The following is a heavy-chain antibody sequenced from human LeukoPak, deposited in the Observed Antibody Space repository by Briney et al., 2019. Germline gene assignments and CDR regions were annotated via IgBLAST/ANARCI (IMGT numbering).Heavy chain of an antibody. CDR1: GYTFTGYY. J-gene: IGHJ4*02. Sequence: ASVKVSCKASGYTFTGYYMHWVRQAPGQGLEWMGWINPNSGGTNYAQKFQGRVTMTRDTSISTAYMELRSLRSDDTAVYYCARGQPNRLLWFGESLSNINPLDYWGQGTLVTVSS. D-gene: IGHD3-10*01. V-gene: IGHV1-2*02. CDR3: ARGQPNRLLWFGESLSNINPLDY. CDR2: INPNSGGT.